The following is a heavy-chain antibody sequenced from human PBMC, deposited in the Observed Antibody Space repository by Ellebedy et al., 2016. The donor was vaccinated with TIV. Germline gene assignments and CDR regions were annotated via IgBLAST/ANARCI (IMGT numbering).Heavy chain of an antibody. Sequence: GGFLRLSXTTSGVIFSGYWMHWVRQAPGKGLEWVANIKEDGGEKYYVDSVKGRFTISRDNTKNSLYLQMNSLRAEDTAVYFCAGRHFDLWGRGTLVTVSS. CDR1: GVIFSGYW. CDR2: IKEDGGEK. J-gene: IGHJ2*01. V-gene: IGHV3-7*01. CDR3: AGRHFDL.